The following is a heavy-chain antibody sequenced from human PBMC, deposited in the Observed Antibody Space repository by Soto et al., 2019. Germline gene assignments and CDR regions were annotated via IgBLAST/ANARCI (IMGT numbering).Heavy chain of an antibody. Sequence: QVQLVQSGAEVKKPGASVKVSCKASGYTFTSYYMNWVRQAPGQGLEWLGIINPSGGYTTYAQRFLGGVTMTSDTSTSTVHMELGSMTSEDTAVYYCARGGGIVVVNDPDDHWGQGTLVTVSS. D-gene: IGHD2-21*01. J-gene: IGHJ4*02. CDR1: GYTFTSYY. CDR3: ARGGGIVVVNDPDDH. CDR2: INPSGGYT. V-gene: IGHV1-46*03.